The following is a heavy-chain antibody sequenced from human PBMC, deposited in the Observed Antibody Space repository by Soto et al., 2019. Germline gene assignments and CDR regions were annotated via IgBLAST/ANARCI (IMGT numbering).Heavy chain of an antibody. CDR3: ARVAPPYCGGDCYSGWFYX. Sequence: SDTLSLTFTVSGGSISSYYWSWIRQPPGKGLEWILYIYYSGSTNYNPSLKSRVTISVDTSKNKFSLKLSSVTAADTAVYYCARVAPPYCGGDCYSGWFYXWGQGTLVTVSX. CDR1: GGSISSYY. V-gene: IGHV4-59*01. J-gene: IGHJ5*02. CDR2: IYYSGST. D-gene: IGHD2-21*02.